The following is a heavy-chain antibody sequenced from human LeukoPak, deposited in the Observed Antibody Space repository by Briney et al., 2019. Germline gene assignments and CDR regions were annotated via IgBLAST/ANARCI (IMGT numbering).Heavy chain of an antibody. V-gene: IGHV4-4*07. CDR1: GGSISSYY. CDR3: ARLATGYSSGWFDY. Sequence: PSETLSLTCTVSGGSISSYYWSWIRQPAGEGLEWIGRIYTSGSTNYNPSLKCRVTMSVDTSKNQFSLKLSSVTAADTAVYYCARLATGYSSGWFDYWGQGTLVTVSS. D-gene: IGHD6-19*01. J-gene: IGHJ4*02. CDR2: IYTSGST.